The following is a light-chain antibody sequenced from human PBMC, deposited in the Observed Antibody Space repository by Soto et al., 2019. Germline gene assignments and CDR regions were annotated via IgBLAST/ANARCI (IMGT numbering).Light chain of an antibody. CDR1: SSNIGSHT. V-gene: IGLV1-44*01. J-gene: IGLJ2*01. Sequence: QSVLTQPPSASGTPGQRITISCFGSSSNIGSHTVNWHQQVPGTAPKLLIYSNNERPSGVPDRFSGSKSGTSASLAISGLQSGDEADYYCAAWDDSLNGVIFGGGTKLTVL. CDR2: SNN. CDR3: AAWDDSLNGVI.